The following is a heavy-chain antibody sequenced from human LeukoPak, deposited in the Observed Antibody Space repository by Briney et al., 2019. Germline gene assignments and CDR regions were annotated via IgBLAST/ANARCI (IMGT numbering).Heavy chain of an antibody. CDR2: ISGSGGST. Sequence: QSGGSLRLSCAASGFTFSSYAMSWVRQAPGKGLEWVSAISGSGGSTYYADSVKGRFTISRDNSKNTLYLQMNSLRAEDTAVYYCAIDVLRFLEWLLGDVWGKGTTVTASS. V-gene: IGHV3-23*01. J-gene: IGHJ6*04. CDR1: GFTFSSYA. D-gene: IGHD3-3*01. CDR3: AIDVLRFLEWLLGDV.